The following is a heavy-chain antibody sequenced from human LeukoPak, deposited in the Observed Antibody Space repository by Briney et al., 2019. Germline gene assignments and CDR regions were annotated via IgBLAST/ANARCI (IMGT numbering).Heavy chain of an antibody. CDR3: ARGNPELPPNPAESSDYYYYGMDV. J-gene: IGHJ6*02. CDR2: IIPICGTA. Sequence: SVKVSCNASGGTFSSYAISWVRQAPGQGLEWMGGIIPICGTANYAQKFQGRVTITADESTSTAYMELSSLRSEDTAVYYCARGNPELPPNPAESSDYYYYGMDVWGQGTTVTVSS. V-gene: IGHV1-69*13. D-gene: IGHD5-24*01. CDR1: GGTFSSYA.